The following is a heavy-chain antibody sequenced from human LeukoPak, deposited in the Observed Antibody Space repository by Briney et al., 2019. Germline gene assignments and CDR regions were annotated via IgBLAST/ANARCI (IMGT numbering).Heavy chain of an antibody. CDR3: ARVEGSSGDNWFDP. D-gene: IGHD6-19*01. CDR2: IYYSGST. J-gene: IGHJ5*02. Sequence: SETLSLTCTVSGGSISSYYWSWIRQPPGKGLEWIGYIYYSGSTNYNPSLKSRVTISVDTSKNQFSLKLSSVTAAGTAVYYCARVEGSSGDNWFDPWGQGTLVTVSP. CDR1: GGSISSYY. V-gene: IGHV4-59*01.